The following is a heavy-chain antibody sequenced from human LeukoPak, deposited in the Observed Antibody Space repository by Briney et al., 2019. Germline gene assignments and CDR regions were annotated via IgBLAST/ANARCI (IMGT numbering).Heavy chain of an antibody. J-gene: IGHJ4*02. CDR2: ISSSSSYI. CDR3: ARGAYCSGGSCYEEFDY. D-gene: IGHD2-15*01. CDR1: GFTFSSYS. V-gene: IGHV3-21*01. Sequence: PGGSLRLSCAASGFTFSSYSMNWVRQAPGKGLEWVSSISSSSSYIYYADSVKGRFTISRDNARNSLYLQMNSLRAEDTAVYYRARGAYCSGGSCYEEFDYWGQGTLVTVSS.